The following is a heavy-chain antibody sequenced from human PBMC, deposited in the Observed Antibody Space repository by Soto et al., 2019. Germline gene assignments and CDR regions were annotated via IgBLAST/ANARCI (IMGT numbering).Heavy chain of an antibody. CDR3: ARDREELRFLEWLLSPAFDI. D-gene: IGHD3-3*01. V-gene: IGHV3-48*02. CDR1: GFTFSSYS. CDR2: ISSSSSTI. Sequence: GGSLRLSCAASGFTFSSYSMNWVHQAPGKGLEWVSYISSSSSTIYYADSVKGRFTISRDNAKNSLYLQMNSLRDEDTAVYYCARDREELRFLEWLLSPAFDIWGQGTMVTVSS. J-gene: IGHJ3*02.